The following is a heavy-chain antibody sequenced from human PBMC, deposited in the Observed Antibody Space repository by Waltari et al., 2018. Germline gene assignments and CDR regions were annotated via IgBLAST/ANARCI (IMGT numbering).Heavy chain of an antibody. V-gene: IGHV1-69*05. CDR2: IIPMFGTA. J-gene: IGHJ3*02. D-gene: IGHD6-13*01. CDR1: GGSFSTHA. CDR3: VRGGLYGQQLLESAFEI. Sequence: QVQLVQSGAELKKPGSSVKVSCKVSGGSFSTHAITWVRQAPGQGLEWMGGIIPMFGTANYAQKIQDRVTINTDESMTTAYMHLSSLTSDDTAVYYCVRGGLYGQQLLESAFEIWGQGTKVTVSS.